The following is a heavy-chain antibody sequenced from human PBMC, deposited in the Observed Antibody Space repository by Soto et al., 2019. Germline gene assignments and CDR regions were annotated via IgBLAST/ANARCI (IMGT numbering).Heavy chain of an antibody. CDR1: GFTFSSYV. V-gene: IGHV3-23*01. Sequence: EAQLLESGGGLVQPGGSLRLSCAASGFTFSSYVMSWVRQAPGKGLEYVSVISGSGGSTNYADSVKGRFTISRDNSKNTLYLQMNSLRAEDTAVYYCAKIYGGNSRYYFDYWGQGTLVTVSS. CDR2: ISGSGGST. CDR3: AKIYGGNSRYYFDY. J-gene: IGHJ4*02. D-gene: IGHD2-21*02.